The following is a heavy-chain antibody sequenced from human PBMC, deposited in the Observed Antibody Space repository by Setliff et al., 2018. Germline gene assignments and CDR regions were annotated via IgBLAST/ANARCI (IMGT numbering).Heavy chain of an antibody. Sequence: GASVKVSCKASGYTFTSYDISWVRQAPGQGLEWMGWISVYNGKTKYAQKFQGRVTMTTDTSTRTAYMEVTSLRSDDTAVYYCATEKFPGDWGDYWGQGTLVTVS. CDR3: ATEKFPGDWGDY. CDR2: ISVYNGKT. V-gene: IGHV1-18*01. D-gene: IGHD2-21*01. CDR1: GYTFTSYD. J-gene: IGHJ4*02.